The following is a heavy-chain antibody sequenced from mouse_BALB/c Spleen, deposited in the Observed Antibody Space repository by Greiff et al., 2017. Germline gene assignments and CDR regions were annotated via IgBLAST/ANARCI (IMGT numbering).Heavy chain of an antibody. Sequence: LVQTGASVKISCKASGYSFTGYYMHWVKQSHGKSLEWLGYISCYNGATSYTQKFKCKATFTVDTSSSTDYMHFNSLTSEDSAVYYCARLGSYYGSSYYFDYWGQGTTLTVSS. CDR3: ARLGSYYGSSYYFDY. J-gene: IGHJ2*01. V-gene: IGHV1S34*01. CDR1: GYSFTGYY. D-gene: IGHD1-1*01. CDR2: ISCYNGAT.